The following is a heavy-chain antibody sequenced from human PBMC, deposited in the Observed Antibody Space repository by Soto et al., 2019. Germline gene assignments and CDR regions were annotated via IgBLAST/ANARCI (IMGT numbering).Heavy chain of an antibody. CDR2: IYYSGST. V-gene: IGHV4-30-4*01. CDR3: ARGDIVLVPPSEGSWFDP. Sequence: LSLTCTVSGGSISSGDYYWSWIRQPPGKGLEWIGYIYYSGSTYYNPSLKSRVTISVDTSKNQFSLKLSSVTAADTAVYYCARGDIVLVPPSEGSWFDPWGQGTLVTVSS. CDR1: GGSISSGDYY. J-gene: IGHJ5*02. D-gene: IGHD2-15*01.